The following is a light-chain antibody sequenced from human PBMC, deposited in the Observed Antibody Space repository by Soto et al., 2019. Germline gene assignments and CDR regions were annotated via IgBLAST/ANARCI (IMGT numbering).Light chain of an antibody. Sequence: QSAPTQPASVSGSPGQSIAISCTGTSSDLGAYDYVSWYQQQPDKAPKLIIYEVTKRPSGVSNRFSGPKSGNTASLTISGLQPEDEADYYCSSHTSGNTRVFGTGTKLTVL. V-gene: IGLV2-14*01. CDR2: EVT. CDR1: SSDLGAYDY. J-gene: IGLJ1*01. CDR3: SSHTSGNTRV.